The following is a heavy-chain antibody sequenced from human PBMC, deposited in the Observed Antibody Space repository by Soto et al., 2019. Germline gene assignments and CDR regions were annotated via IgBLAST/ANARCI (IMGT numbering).Heavy chain of an antibody. CDR1: GGSIRSGGYY. CDR2: IYYSGST. Sequence: SETLSLTCTVSGGSIRSGGYYWSWIRQHPGKGLEWIGYIYYSGSTYYNPSLKSRVTISVDTSKNQFSLKLSSVTAADTAVYYCARAGGWWLRATYYYDSSGYHAGYFDYWGQGTLVTVSS. D-gene: IGHD3-22*01. J-gene: IGHJ4*02. V-gene: IGHV4-31*03. CDR3: ARAGGWWLRATYYYDSSGYHAGYFDY.